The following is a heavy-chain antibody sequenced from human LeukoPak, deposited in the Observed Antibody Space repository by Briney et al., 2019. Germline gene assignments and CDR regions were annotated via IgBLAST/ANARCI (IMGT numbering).Heavy chain of an antibody. D-gene: IGHD3-16*02. CDR3: ARASLRELSLFDY. CDR2: IYYSGTT. CDR1: GGSISSYY. Sequence: SETLSLTCTVSGGSISSYYWSWVRQPPGKGLEWIGYIYYSGTTNYNPSLKSRVTISLDTSKNQFSLKLSSVTAADTAVYYCARASLRELSLFDYWGQGTLVTVSS. V-gene: IGHV4-59*01. J-gene: IGHJ4*02.